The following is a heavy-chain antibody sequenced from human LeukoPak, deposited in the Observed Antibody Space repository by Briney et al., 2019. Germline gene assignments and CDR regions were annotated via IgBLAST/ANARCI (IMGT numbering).Heavy chain of an antibody. CDR2: IWYDGSNK. D-gene: IGHD6-19*01. CDR1: GSTFSSYG. Sequence: GGSLRLSCAASGSTFSSYGMHWVRQAPGKGLEWVAVIWYDGSNKYYADSVKGRFTISGDNSKNTLYLQMNSLRAEDTAVYYCARVGARLGSFDYWGQGTLVTVSS. V-gene: IGHV3-33*01. CDR3: ARVGARLGSFDY. J-gene: IGHJ4*02.